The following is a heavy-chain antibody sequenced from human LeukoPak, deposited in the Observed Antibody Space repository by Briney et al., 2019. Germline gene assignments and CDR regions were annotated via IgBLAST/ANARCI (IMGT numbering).Heavy chain of an antibody. Sequence: SETLSLTCTVSGGSISGTTYYWGWIRQPPGKGLEWIGTIYYSGGTYCDPSLKSRVTISVDTSKNQFSLKLTSVTAADTAVYYCARRRGYTLDYWGQGTLVTVSS. CDR2: IYYSGGT. CDR3: ARRRGYTLDY. D-gene: IGHD5-12*01. CDR1: GGSISGTTYY. J-gene: IGHJ4*02. V-gene: IGHV4-39*01.